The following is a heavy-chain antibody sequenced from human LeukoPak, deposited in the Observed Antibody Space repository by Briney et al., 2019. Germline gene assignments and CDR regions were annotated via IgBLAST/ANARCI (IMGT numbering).Heavy chain of an antibody. V-gene: IGHV3-23*01. CDR2: ISGTGDRT. CDR3: VKNSGIWSF. D-gene: IGHD1-26*01. CDR1: GFTFDTTD. Sequence: GGSLRLSCAASGFTFDTTDMTWVRQAPGKGPERLSCISGTGDRTYYADSVRGRFTISRDNSKNMLYLQMTSLGVEDTATYYCVKNSGIWSFWGRGTLAAVSS. J-gene: IGHJ4*02.